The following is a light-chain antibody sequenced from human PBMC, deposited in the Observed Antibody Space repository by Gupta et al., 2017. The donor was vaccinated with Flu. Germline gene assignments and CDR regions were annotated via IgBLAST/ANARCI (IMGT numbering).Light chain of an antibody. J-gene: IGLJ3*02. CDR3: GTWDSRLNVWV. Sequence: GSNIATNYVSWYQHLPGTAPKLLIFDDNNRPAGIPNRFSASKSGSSATLGITGLQTGDEADYYCGTWDSRLNVWVFGGGTKLTVL. CDR2: DDN. CDR1: GSNIATNY. V-gene: IGLV1-51*02.